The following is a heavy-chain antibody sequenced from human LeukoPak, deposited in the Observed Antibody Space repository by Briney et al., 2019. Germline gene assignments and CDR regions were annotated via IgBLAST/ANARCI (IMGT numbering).Heavy chain of an antibody. Sequence: SETLSLTCNVSGASIRSGRNYWGWIRQPPGKGLEWIGEINHSGSTNYNPSLKSRVTISVDTSKNQFSLKLSSVTAADTAVYYCAGEVATISTWGQGTLVTVSS. CDR2: INHSGST. J-gene: IGHJ5*02. D-gene: IGHD5-12*01. CDR1: GASIRSGRNY. V-gene: IGHV4-39*07. CDR3: AGEVATIST.